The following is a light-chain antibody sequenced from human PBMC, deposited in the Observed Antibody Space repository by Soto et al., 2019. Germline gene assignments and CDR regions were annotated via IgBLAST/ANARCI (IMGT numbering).Light chain of an antibody. CDR2: GVS. V-gene: IGKV3D-15*01. Sequence: EVVLTQSPATLSVSPGEGATLSCRASQSVNLYLAWYQQKPGQAPRVIIYGVSNRATGVPGRFSGSGSGTEFTHTISTLQSEDCGVYYCQQYNNWPITFGQGTRLEIK. CDR3: QQYNNWPIT. J-gene: IGKJ5*01. CDR1: QSVNLY.